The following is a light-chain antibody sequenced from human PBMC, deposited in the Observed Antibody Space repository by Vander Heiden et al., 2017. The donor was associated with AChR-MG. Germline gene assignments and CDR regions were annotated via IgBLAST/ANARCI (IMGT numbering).Light chain of an antibody. V-gene: IGLV2-14*01. J-gene: IGLJ3*02. CDR3: SSYTSANRV. CDR2: DVS. Sequence: QSALTQPASVSGSPGQSIPISCTGTGSDVGGYDYVSWYQQHPGKAPKLMIYDVSKRPSGVSNRFSGSKSGSTASLTISGLQAEDEADYYCSSYTSANRVFGGGTKLTVL. CDR1: GSDVGGYDY.